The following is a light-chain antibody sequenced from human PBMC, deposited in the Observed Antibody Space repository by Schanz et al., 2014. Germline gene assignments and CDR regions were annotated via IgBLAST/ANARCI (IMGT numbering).Light chain of an antibody. CDR2: ANN. V-gene: IGLV1-44*01. Sequence: QSVLTQPPSASATPGQRVTISCSGSSSSIGRNTVNWYQQFPGTAPKLLIHANNQRLSGVPDRFSGSKSGTSASLAITGLQSEDEADYYCSSYAGSNNPVVFGGGTKLTVL. CDR3: SSYAGSNNPVV. J-gene: IGLJ2*01. CDR1: SSSIGRNT.